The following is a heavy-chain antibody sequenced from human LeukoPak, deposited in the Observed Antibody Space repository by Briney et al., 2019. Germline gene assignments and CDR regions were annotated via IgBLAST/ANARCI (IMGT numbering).Heavy chain of an antibody. CDR1: GXSVSSNY. V-gene: IGHV3-53*01. CDR3: ARDIFLGRSGYFEY. D-gene: IGHD2-21*01. Sequence: GGSLRLSCAASGXSVSSNYMSWVRQAPGKGLEWVSVIYWDGSTYYADSVKGRFTISRDNSKNTLYLQMNNLRAEDTAVYHCARDIFLGRSGYFEYWGQGTLVTVSS. J-gene: IGHJ4*02. CDR2: IYWDGST.